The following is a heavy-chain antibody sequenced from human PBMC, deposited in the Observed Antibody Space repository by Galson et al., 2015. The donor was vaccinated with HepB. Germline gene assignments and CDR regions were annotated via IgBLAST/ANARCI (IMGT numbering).Heavy chain of an antibody. D-gene: IGHD2-2*01. CDR3: ARGYCSRTSCLSDN. Sequence: SLRLSCAASGFTFSTYWMHWVRQAPGKGLVWVSRINSDGSSTSYADSVKGRFTISRDNARNTLYLQMNSLRAEDTAVYYCARGYCSRTSCLSDNWGQGTLVTVSS. J-gene: IGHJ4*02. CDR1: GFTFSTYW. V-gene: IGHV3-74*01. CDR2: INSDGSST.